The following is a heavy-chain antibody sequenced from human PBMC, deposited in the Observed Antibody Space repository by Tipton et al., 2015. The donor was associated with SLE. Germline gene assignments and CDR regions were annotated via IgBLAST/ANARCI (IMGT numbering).Heavy chain of an antibody. J-gene: IGHJ4*02. D-gene: IGHD6-6*01. V-gene: IGHV4-59*08. CDR2: IYYSGST. Sequence: TLSLTCTVSGGSISSYYWSWIRQPPGKGLEWIGYIYYSGSTNYNPSLKSRVTISVDTSKNQFSLKLSSVTAADTAVYYCARHSSSSGPFDYWSQGTLVTVSS. CDR1: GGSISSYY. CDR3: ARHSSSSGPFDY.